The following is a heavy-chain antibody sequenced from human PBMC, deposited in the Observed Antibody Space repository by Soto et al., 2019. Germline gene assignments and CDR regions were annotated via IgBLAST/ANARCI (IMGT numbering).Heavy chain of an antibody. V-gene: IGHV3-15*01. CDR2: IKRKTDGGTT. Sequence: TGGSLRLSCAASGFTVSNVWMSWVRQTAGKGLEWVGHIKRKTDGGTTEYAAPVKGRFTISRDDSKNTLYLQMNSLSAEDTAVYYCAKSRLPRPTYYNWFDPWGQGTLVTVSS. D-gene: IGHD1-1*01. CDR1: GFTVSNVW. J-gene: IGHJ5*02. CDR3: AKSRLPRPTYYNWFDP.